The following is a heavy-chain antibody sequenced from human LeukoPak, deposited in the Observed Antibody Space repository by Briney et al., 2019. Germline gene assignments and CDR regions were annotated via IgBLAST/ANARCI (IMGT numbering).Heavy chain of an antibody. J-gene: IGHJ4*02. CDR2: ISGSGGST. V-gene: IGHV3-23*01. Sequence: GSLRLSCAASGFTFSSYAMSWVRQAPGKGLEWVSAISGSGGSTYYADSVKGRFTISKDNSKNTLYLQMNSLRTEDTAVYYCAKFLPTHIVVANYYFDYWGQGTLVTVSS. CDR3: AKFLPTHIVVANYYFDY. CDR1: GFTFSSYA. D-gene: IGHD2-21*01.